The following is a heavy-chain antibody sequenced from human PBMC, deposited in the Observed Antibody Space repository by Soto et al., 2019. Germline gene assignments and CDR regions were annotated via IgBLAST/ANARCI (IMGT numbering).Heavy chain of an antibody. Sequence: QVQLVESGGGVVQPGRSLRLSCAASGFTFSSYGMHWVRQAPGKGLEWVAVIWYDGSNKYYADSVKGRFTISRDNSKNTLYLQMNSLRDEDTAVFYCAGWSTSGAFDIWGEGTMVTVSS. CDR2: IWYDGSNK. J-gene: IGHJ3*02. CDR3: AGWSTSGAFDI. D-gene: IGHD2-15*01. V-gene: IGHV3-33*01. CDR1: GFTFSSYG.